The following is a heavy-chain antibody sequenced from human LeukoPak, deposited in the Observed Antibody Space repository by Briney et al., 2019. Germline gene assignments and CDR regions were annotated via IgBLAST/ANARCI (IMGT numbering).Heavy chain of an antibody. D-gene: IGHD5-18*01. V-gene: IGHV3-23*01. CDR2: ISNSGGTT. CDR3: ARVAGIQLWSPTFDY. Sequence: GGSLRLSCAASGFTFSSYAMSWVRQAPGKGLEWVSAISNSGGTTYYADSVKGRFTISRDNSKNTLYLQMNSLRDEDTAVYYCARVAGIQLWSPTFDYWGQGTLVTVSS. CDR1: GFTFSSYA. J-gene: IGHJ4*02.